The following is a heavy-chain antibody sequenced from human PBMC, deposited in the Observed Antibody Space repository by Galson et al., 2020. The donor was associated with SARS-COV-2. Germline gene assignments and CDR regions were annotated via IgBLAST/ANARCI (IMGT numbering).Heavy chain of an antibody. V-gene: IGHV4-59*08. Sequence: ASETLSLTCTVSGGSISSYYWSWIRQPPGKGLEWIGYIYYSGSTNYNPSLKSRVTISVDTSKNQFSLKLSSVTAADTAVYYCARLTSLYDYVWGSYRPDAFDIWGQGTMVTVSS. CDR2: IYYSGST. CDR3: ARLTSLYDYVWGSYRPDAFDI. J-gene: IGHJ3*02. CDR1: GGSISSYY. D-gene: IGHD3-16*02.